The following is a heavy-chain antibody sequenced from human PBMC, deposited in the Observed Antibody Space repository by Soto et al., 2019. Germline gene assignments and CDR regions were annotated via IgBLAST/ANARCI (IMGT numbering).Heavy chain of an antibody. J-gene: IGHJ4*02. CDR2: IIPIFGTA. CDR1: GGTFSSYA. Sequence: QVQLVQSGAEVKKPGSSVKVSCKASGGTFSSYAISWVRQAPGQGLEWMGGIIPIFGTANYAQKFQGRVMITADESTSTAYLELSRLRSEDTAVYYCASTLSGRSWLRQAYYFDYWGQGTLVTVSS. V-gene: IGHV1-69*01. CDR3: ASTLSGRSWLRQAYYFDY. D-gene: IGHD6-13*01.